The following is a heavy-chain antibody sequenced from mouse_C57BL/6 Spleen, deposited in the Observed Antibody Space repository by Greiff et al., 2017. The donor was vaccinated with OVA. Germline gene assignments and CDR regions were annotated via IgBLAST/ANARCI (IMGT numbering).Heavy chain of an antibody. CDR1: GFTFSSYA. J-gene: IGHJ1*03. CDR2: ISSGGDYI. V-gene: IGHV5-9-1*02. Sequence: EVKLVESGEGLVKPGGSLKLSCAASGFTFSSYAMSWVRQTPEKRLEWVAYISSGGDYIYYADTVKGRFTISRDNARNTLYLQMSSLKSEDTAMYYCTREGDYDGYRYFDVWGTGTTVTVSS. CDR3: TREGDYDGYRYFDV. D-gene: IGHD2-3*01.